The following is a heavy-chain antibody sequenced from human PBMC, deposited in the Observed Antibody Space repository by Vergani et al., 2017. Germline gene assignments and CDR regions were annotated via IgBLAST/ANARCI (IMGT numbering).Heavy chain of an antibody. CDR1: GFTFSSYS. CDR3: ARAPDCSGGSCYYYYYGMDV. V-gene: IGHV3-21*01. J-gene: IGHJ6*02. Sequence: EVQLVESGGGLVKPGGSLRLSCAASGFTFSSYSMNWVRQAPGKGLEWVSSISSSSSYIYYADSVKGRFTISRDNAKNSLYLQMNSLRAEDTAVYYCARAPDCSGGSCYYYYYGMDVWGQXP. CDR2: ISSSSSYI. D-gene: IGHD2-15*01.